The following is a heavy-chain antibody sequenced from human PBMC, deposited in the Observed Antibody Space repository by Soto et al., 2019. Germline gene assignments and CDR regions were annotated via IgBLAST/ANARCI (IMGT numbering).Heavy chain of an antibody. CDR2: IWYDGSNK. Sequence: VRPRRVSCGAGEVCFSSCCMYCVRQAPGKGLEWVAVIWYDGSNKYYADSLKGRFNISRDNSKNTLYLQMNSLRAEDTAVYYCARDDATTLNNWFAPWGQGTLVTVSS. D-gene: IGHD1-7*01. CDR3: ARDDATTLNNWFAP. V-gene: IGHV3-33*01. CDR1: EVCFSSCC. J-gene: IGHJ5*02.